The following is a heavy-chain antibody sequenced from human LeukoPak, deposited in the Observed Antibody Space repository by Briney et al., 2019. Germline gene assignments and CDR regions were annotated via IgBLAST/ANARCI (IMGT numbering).Heavy chain of an antibody. D-gene: IGHD3-10*01. J-gene: IGHJ4*02. V-gene: IGHV4-30-2*01. CDR1: GGSISSGGYY. CDR3: ARDPSGERRGPVGSPYYFDY. Sequence: SETLSLTCTVSGGSISSGGYYWSWIRQPPGKGLEWIGYIYHSGSTYYSPSLKSRVTISVDRSKNQFSLKLSSVTAADTAVYYCARDPSGERRGPVGSPYYFDYWGQGTLVTVSS. CDR2: IYHSGST.